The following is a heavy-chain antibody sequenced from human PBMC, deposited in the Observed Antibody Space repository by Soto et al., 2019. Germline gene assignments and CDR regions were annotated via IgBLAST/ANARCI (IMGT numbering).Heavy chain of an antibody. J-gene: IGHJ4*02. CDR3: LYGDYGY. Sequence: QVQLVQSGAEVKKPGSSVKVSCKASGGTFSSYAISWVRQAPGQGLEWMGGIIPIFGTAHYEQQFQGRVTIATDDPTSTAFMELSRLRYERTAVYYWLYGDYGYWVQGALVTVSS. CDR1: GGTFSSYA. V-gene: IGHV1-69*05. D-gene: IGHD4-17*01. CDR2: IIPIFGTA.